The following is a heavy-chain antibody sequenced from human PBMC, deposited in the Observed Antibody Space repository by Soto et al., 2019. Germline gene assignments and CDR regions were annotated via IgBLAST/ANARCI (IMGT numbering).Heavy chain of an antibody. D-gene: IGHD6-13*01. CDR1: GSTFSSYA. Sequence: GGSLRLSCAASGSTFSSYAMTWVRQAPGKGLDWVSSISGSGGTRFYADSVKGRFTISRDNSKNTLYLQMNSLRAEDTAVYYCAKDRGPAGGHDAFDIWGQGTMVTVSS. CDR2: ISGSGGTR. J-gene: IGHJ3*02. V-gene: IGHV3-23*01. CDR3: AKDRGPAGGHDAFDI.